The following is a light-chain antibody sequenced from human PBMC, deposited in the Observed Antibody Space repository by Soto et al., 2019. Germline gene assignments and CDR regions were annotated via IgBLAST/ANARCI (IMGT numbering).Light chain of an antibody. CDR2: DVS. J-gene: IGLJ3*02. V-gene: IGLV2-11*01. CDR1: SSDVGGYNY. Sequence: QSVLTQPRSVSGSPGQSVTISCTGTSSDVGGYNYVSWYQQQHPGKAPKLMIYDVSQRPSGVPDRFSGSKSGNTASLTISGLQADDDGDYFCCSYAGSYSWVFGGGTKLTVL. CDR3: CSYAGSYSWV.